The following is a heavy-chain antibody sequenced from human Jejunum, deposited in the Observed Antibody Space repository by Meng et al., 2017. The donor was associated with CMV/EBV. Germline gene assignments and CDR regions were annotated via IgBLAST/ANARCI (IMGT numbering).Heavy chain of an antibody. CDR2: TYYRSKWYS. CDR3: ARGEDSSLDY. D-gene: IGHD6-13*01. Sequence: LQKSGPGLVKPSQTLSLTCAISGDSVSSNTVAWNWIRLSPSRGLEWLGRTYYRSKWYSEYTVSVRSRISITPDTSKNQFSLQLTSVTPDDTAVYYCARGEDSSLDYWGQGTLVTVSS. J-gene: IGHJ4*02. V-gene: IGHV6-1*01. CDR1: GDSVSSNTVA.